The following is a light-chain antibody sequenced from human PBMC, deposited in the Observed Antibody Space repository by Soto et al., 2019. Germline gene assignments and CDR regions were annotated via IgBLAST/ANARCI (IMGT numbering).Light chain of an antibody. CDR3: QQYNLWPWT. V-gene: IGKV3-15*01. Sequence: DIVMTQSPATLSVSPGERATLSCRASQSVSTNLAWYQRKPGQAPRLLIHGASTRATGVPARFSGTGSGTEFALTSSSLQSEDVAVYYCQQYNLWPWTFGQGTKVEIK. CDR2: GAS. CDR1: QSVSTN. J-gene: IGKJ1*01.